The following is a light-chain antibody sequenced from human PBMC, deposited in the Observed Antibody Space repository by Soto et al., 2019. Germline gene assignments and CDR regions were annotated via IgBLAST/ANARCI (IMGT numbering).Light chain of an antibody. J-gene: IGKJ3*01. V-gene: IGKV3-11*01. Sequence: EIVLTQSPATLSLSPGERATLSCRASQSVSSYLAWYQQKPGQAPRLLIYDASNRATGIPARFSGSGSGTDFNLTISSLEPEDFAVYYCQQRAFGPGP. CDR2: DAS. CDR3: QQRA. CDR1: QSVSSY.